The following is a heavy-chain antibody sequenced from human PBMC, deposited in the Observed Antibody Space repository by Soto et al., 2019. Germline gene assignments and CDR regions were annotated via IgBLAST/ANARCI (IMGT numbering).Heavy chain of an antibody. CDR3: LRQLPSPRWFDP. CDR2: INPHSGAT. Sequence: GAAVKVSCKASGYSFTDYYMHWVRQAPGQGLEWMGWINPHSGATNYAQNFQGRVTMTRDTSISTAYMELSRLRSDDTAVYYCLRQLPSPRWFDPWGQGTLVTVSS. J-gene: IGHJ5*02. D-gene: IGHD6-6*01. V-gene: IGHV1-2*02. CDR1: GYSFTDYY.